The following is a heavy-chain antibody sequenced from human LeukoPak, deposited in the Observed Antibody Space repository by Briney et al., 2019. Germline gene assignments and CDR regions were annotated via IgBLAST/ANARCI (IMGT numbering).Heavy chain of an antibody. J-gene: IGHJ4*02. Sequence: PGGSLRLSCAASGFTFSSYAMHWVRQAAGKGLECVSAISSNGGSTYYANSVKGRFTISRDNSKNTLYLQMGSLKAEDMAVYYCARAPISELRYVDWLFDYWSQGTLLTVPS. D-gene: IGHD3-9*01. CDR3: ARAPISELRYVDWLFDY. CDR2: ISSNGGST. V-gene: IGHV3-64*01. CDR1: GFTFSSYA.